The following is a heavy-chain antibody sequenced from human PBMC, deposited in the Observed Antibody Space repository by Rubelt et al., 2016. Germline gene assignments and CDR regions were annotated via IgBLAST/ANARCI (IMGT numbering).Heavy chain of an antibody. CDR3: RKGSDL. D-gene: IGHD3-10*01. V-gene: IGHV3-15*01. CDR1: GFTFSDHS. J-gene: IGHJ5*02. CDR2: VKSKTDGGTV. Sequence: GQLVESGGGLVQPGGSLRLSCAASGFTFSDHSMNWVRQAPGKGLEWVGRVKSKTDGGTVDYAAPVKGRFTISRDDSKNTLYLQMSSLITEDTAVYYCRKGSDLWGQGTLVTVSS.